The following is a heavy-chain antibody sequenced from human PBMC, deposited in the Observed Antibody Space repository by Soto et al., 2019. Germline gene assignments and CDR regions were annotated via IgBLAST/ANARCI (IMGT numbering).Heavy chain of an antibody. CDR1: GDSVSSNSAA. Sequence: SQTLSLTCAISGDSVSSNSAAWNWIRQSPSRGLEWLGRTYYRSKWYNDYAVSVKSRITINPDTSKNQFSLQLNSVTPEDTAVYYCARVSGAFSDIVVVPAALYYYYGMDVWGQGTTVSVSS. V-gene: IGHV6-1*01. CDR2: TYYRSKWYN. CDR3: ARVSGAFSDIVVVPAALYYYYGMDV. J-gene: IGHJ6*02. D-gene: IGHD2-2*01.